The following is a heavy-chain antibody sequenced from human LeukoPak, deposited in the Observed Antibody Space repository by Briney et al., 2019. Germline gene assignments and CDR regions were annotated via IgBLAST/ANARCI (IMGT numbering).Heavy chain of an antibody. D-gene: IGHD3-10*01. CDR1: GFTFDDYG. Sequence: PGGSLLLSCASSGFTFDDYGMSWVRPAPGKGLGWVSGINWSGGETDYADSVKGGFIISRDNAKNSLYLQMSALTVDDTAVYYCVRHERGVYYYYYIDVWGKGTTVIVSS. CDR3: VRHERGVYYYYYIDV. J-gene: IGHJ6*03. V-gene: IGHV3-20*04. CDR2: INWSGGET.